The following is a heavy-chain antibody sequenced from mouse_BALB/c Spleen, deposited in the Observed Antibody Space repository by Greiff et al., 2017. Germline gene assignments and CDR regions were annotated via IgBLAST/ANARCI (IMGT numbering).Heavy chain of an antibody. Sequence: EVQLQQSGAELVKPGASVKLSCTASGFNIKDTYMHWVKQRPEQGLEWIGRIDPANGNTKYDPKFQGKATITADTSSNTAYLQLSSLTSEDTAVYYCARINRYGDYDAMDYWGQGTSVTVSS. CDR2: IDPANGNT. V-gene: IGHV14-3*02. CDR3: ARINRYGDYDAMDY. D-gene: IGHD2-14*01. J-gene: IGHJ4*01. CDR1: GFNIKDTY.